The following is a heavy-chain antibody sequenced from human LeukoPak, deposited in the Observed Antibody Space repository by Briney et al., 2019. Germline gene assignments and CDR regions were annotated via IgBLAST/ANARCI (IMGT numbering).Heavy chain of an antibody. J-gene: IGHJ4*02. CDR1: GHTFTGYY. CDR3: ARVGSGSYPFGY. V-gene: IGHV1-2*02. Sequence: ASVKVSCKASGHTFTGYYMHWVRQAPGQGLEWMGWINPNSGGTNYAQKFQGRVTMTRDTSISTAYMELSRLRSDDTAVYYCARVGSGSYPFGYWGQGTLVTVSS. CDR2: INPNSGGT. D-gene: IGHD1-26*01.